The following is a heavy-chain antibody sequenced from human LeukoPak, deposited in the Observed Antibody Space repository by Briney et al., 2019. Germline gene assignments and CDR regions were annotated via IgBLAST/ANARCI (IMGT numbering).Heavy chain of an antibody. CDR3: ARGLRFLEWLLSRKFDP. V-gene: IGHV4-34*01. D-gene: IGHD3-3*01. CDR2: INHSGST. J-gene: IGHJ5*02. Sequence: SETLSLTCAVYGGSSSGYYWSWIRQPPGKGLEWIGEINHSGSTNYNPSLKSRVTISVDTSKNQFSLKLSSVTAADTAVYYCARGLRFLEWLLSRKFDPWGQGTLVTVSP. CDR1: GGSSSGYY.